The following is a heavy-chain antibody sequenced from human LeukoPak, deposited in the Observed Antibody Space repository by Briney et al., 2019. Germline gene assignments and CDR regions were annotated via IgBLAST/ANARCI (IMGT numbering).Heavy chain of an antibody. CDR1: GYTFTSYG. Sequence: GASVKVSCKASGYTFTSYGISWVRQAPGQGLEWMGRIIPILGIANYAQKFQGRVTITADKSTSTAYMELSSLRSEDTAVYYCARDIDDIVATDDHHYYYYYGMDVWGQGTTVTVSS. J-gene: IGHJ6*02. CDR2: IIPILGIA. CDR3: ARDIDDIVATDDHHYYYYYGMDV. D-gene: IGHD5-12*01. V-gene: IGHV1-69*04.